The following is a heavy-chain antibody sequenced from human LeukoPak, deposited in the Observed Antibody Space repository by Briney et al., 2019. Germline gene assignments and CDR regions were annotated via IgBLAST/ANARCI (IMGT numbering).Heavy chain of an antibody. D-gene: IGHD2-21*01. CDR1: GYTFTSYY. Sequence: ASVKVSCKASGYTFTSYYMHWVRQSPGQGLEWMGIINPSGGSTSYAQKFQGRVTMTRDTSTSTVYMELSSLRSEDTAVYYYAREEMVVIASLTNYFDYWGQGTLVTVSS. CDR3: AREEMVVIASLTNYFDY. J-gene: IGHJ4*02. V-gene: IGHV1-46*01. CDR2: INPSGGST.